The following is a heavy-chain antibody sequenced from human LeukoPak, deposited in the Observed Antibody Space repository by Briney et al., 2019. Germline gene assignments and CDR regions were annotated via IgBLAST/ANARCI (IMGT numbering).Heavy chain of an antibody. CDR2: ISYDGSNK. Sequence: GGALRLSCAASGFTFSSYSMHWVRQAPGKGVEWVAVISYDGSNKYYADSVKGRFTISRDNSKNTLYLQMNSLRAEDTAVYYCAREATGGPFDYWGQGTLVTVSS. J-gene: IGHJ4*02. CDR1: GFTFSSYS. CDR3: AREATGGPFDY. D-gene: IGHD2-8*02. V-gene: IGHV3-30-3*01.